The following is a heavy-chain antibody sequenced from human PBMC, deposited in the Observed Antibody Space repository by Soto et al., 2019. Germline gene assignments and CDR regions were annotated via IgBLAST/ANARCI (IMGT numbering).Heavy chain of an antibody. Sequence: LRLSCEASGFMFNDYGMHWVRQAPGKGLDWVAVISYDGDNKYYAQSVKGRFTISRDNSKNTVSLQMNSLRAEDTGVYYCAKDSWYFDLWSQGSLVTVSS. CDR3: AKDSWYFDL. CDR1: GFMFNDYG. V-gene: IGHV3-30*18. J-gene: IGHJ4*02. D-gene: IGHD6-13*01. CDR2: ISYDGDNK.